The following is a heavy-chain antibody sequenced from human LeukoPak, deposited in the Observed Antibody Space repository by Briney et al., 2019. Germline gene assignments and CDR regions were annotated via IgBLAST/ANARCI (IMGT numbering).Heavy chain of an antibody. D-gene: IGHD2-15*01. J-gene: IGHJ3*02. CDR2: LYNDAFGSTT. CDR1: GFTVSTNF. V-gene: IGHV3-69-1*01. CDR3: ARRLLGTTAFDI. Sequence: NAGGSLRLSCAGSGFTVSTNFMSWVRQAPGKGLEWVSTLYNDAFGSTTYYADSVKGRFTLSRDNAKNSLYLQMNSLRAEDTAVYYCARRLLGTTAFDIWGQGTMVTVSS.